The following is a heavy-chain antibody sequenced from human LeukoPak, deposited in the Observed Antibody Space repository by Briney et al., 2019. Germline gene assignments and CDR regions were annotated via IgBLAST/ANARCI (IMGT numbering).Heavy chain of an antibody. J-gene: IGHJ6*03. CDR2: ISSNGGST. D-gene: IGHD6-13*01. CDR1: GFTFSSYE. CDR3: ARNRIPYIAAAGTDYYYYYYMDV. Sequence: GGSLRLSCAASGFTFSSYEMNWVRQAPGKGLEYVSAISSNGGSTYYANSVKGRFTISRDNSKNTLYLQMGSLRAEDMAVYYCARNRIPYIAAAGTDYYYYYYMDVWGKGTTVTISS. V-gene: IGHV3-64*01.